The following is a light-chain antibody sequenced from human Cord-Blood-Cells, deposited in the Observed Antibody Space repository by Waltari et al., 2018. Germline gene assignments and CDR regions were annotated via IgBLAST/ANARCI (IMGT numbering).Light chain of an antibody. J-gene: IGLJ3*02. V-gene: IGLV1-44*01. CDR3: AAREDSLDGWV. CDR1: SSNIGSNT. Sequence: QSVLTQPPSASGTPGQRVTISCSGSSSNIGSNTVNWYQHLPGTAPKLLIYSNNQRPSGGPDRFAGSKWATSASPAISGLQSEDEADDYWAAREDSLDGWVSGGETKLTVL. CDR2: SNN.